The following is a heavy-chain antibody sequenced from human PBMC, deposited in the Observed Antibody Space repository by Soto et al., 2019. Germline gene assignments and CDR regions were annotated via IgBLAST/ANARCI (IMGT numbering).Heavy chain of an antibody. Sequence: GESLKISCKGSGYSFTSYWISWVRQMPGKGLEWMGRIDPSDSYTNYSPSFQGHVTISADKSISTAYLQWSSLISGDTAVYYCVVSRGWWAFHYWGQGTVVTVSS. CDR3: VVSRGWWAFHY. CDR2: IDPSDSYT. J-gene: IGHJ4*02. D-gene: IGHD6-19*01. CDR1: GYSFTSYW. V-gene: IGHV5-10-1*01.